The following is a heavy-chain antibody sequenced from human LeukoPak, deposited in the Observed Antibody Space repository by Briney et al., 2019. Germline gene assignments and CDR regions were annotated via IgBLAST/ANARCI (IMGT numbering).Heavy chain of an antibody. CDR3: AREDEFGIAVAGRLNWFDP. CDR2: ISAYNGNT. CDR1: GYTFTSYG. Sequence: ASVKVSCKASGYTFTSYGISWVRQAPGQGLEWMGWISAYNGNTNYAQKLQGRVTMTTDTSTSTAYMELRSLRSDGTAVYYCAREDEFGIAVAGRLNWFDPWGQGTLVTVSS. V-gene: IGHV1-18*01. D-gene: IGHD6-19*01. J-gene: IGHJ5*02.